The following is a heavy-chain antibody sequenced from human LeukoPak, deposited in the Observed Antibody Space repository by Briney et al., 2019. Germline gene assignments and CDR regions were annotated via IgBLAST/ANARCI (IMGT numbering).Heavy chain of an antibody. V-gene: IGHV2-70*11. CDR1: GLSLSTSGMG. CDR3: ARTAVAGTLDY. D-gene: IGHD6-19*01. J-gene: IGHJ4*02. Sequence: ESGPALVKPSQALTLTFTFSGLSLSTSGMGVRRVRQPPGKALEWLARIDCDNDKYYSTSLKTRLHISKDPSKNKVVLTLTKNDPVDTATYYCARTAVAGTLDYWGQGTLVTVSS. CDR2: IDCDNDK.